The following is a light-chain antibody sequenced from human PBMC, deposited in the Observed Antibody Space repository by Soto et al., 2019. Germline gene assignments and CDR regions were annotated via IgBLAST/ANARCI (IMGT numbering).Light chain of an antibody. J-gene: IGKJ4*01. V-gene: IGKV3-11*01. Sequence: EIVLTQSPATLSLSPGERATLSCRASQSVSSYLAWYQQKPGQAPRLLIYDASGRATGIPARFSGSGSGTDFTHTISSLEPEDFAVYYCQQRSNWPLTFGGGTKVEIK. CDR3: QQRSNWPLT. CDR1: QSVSSY. CDR2: DAS.